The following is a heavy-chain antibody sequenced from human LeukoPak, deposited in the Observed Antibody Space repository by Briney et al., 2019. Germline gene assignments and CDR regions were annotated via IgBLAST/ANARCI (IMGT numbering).Heavy chain of an antibody. CDR1: GGSFSGYY. V-gene: IGHV4-34*01. Sequence: PSETLSLTCAVHGGSFSGYYWSWIRQPPGKGLEWIGEINHSGSINYNPSLKSRVTISVDTSKNQFSLKLSSVTAADTAVYYCAREGADILTGYYTLFDYWGQGTLVTVSS. CDR2: INHSGSI. J-gene: IGHJ4*02. D-gene: IGHD3-9*01. CDR3: AREGADILTGYYTLFDY.